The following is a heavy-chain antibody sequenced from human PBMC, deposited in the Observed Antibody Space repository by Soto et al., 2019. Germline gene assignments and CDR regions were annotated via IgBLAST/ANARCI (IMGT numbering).Heavy chain of an antibody. CDR2: IYSRGTT. Sequence: EVKLVESGGGLIQPGGSLRLSCAVSGFTVSSNHMSWVHQAPGKGLEWVSFIYSRGTTYYADSVKGRFTISRDNSKNTLDLQMDSLRAEDTAIYYCARNFNRGFDYWGQGTLVTVSS. D-gene: IGHD3-3*01. V-gene: IGHV3-53*01. CDR1: GFTVSSNH. CDR3: ARNFNRGFDY. J-gene: IGHJ4*02.